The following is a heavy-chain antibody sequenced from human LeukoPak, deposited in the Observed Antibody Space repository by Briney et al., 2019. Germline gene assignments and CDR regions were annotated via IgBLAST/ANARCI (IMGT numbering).Heavy chain of an antibody. J-gene: IGHJ5*02. CDR3: ARKYYDFWSGYYTVCWFDP. D-gene: IGHD3-3*01. Sequence: SETLSLTCTVSGGSISSYYWGWLRQPPGEGLEWIGSIYYSGSTYYNPSLKSRVTISVDTSKNQFSLKLSSVTAADTAVYYCARKYYDFWSGYYTVCWFDPWGQGTLVTVSS. CDR1: GGSISSYY. CDR2: IYYSGST. V-gene: IGHV4-39*01.